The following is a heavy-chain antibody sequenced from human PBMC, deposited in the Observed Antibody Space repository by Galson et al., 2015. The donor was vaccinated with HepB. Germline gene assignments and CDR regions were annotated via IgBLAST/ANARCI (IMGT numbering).Heavy chain of an antibody. D-gene: IGHD2-2*01. Sequence: TLSLTCTVSGGSVNSGDYYWSWIRQPAGKGLEWIGRIYTAGDTNYNPSLKSRVSISIDTSKNRFSLRLRSVTAADTARYFCATEVMTVTLRDGEVVVAPAGLDFWGQGILVTVSS. CDR1: GGSVNSGDYY. V-gene: IGHV4-61*02. J-gene: IGHJ4*02. CDR3: ATEVMTVTLRDGEVVVAPAGLDF. CDR2: IYTAGDT.